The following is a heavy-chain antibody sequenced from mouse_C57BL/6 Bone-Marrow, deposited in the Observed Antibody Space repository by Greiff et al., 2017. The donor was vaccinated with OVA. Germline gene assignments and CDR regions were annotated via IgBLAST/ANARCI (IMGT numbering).Heavy chain of an antibody. J-gene: IGHJ3*01. CDR2: INPNNGGT. V-gene: IGHV1-22*01. CDR3: ARDSNYAWFAY. Sequence: EVQLQQSGPELVKPGASVKMSCKASGYTFTDYNMHWVKQSHGKSLEWIGYINPNNGGTSYNQKFKGKATLTVNKSSSTAYMELRSLTSEDPAVYYCARDSNYAWFAYWGQGTLVTVSA. D-gene: IGHD2-5*01. CDR1: GYTFTDYN.